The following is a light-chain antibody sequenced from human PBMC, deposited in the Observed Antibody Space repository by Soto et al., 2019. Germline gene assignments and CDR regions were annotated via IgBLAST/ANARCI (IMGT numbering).Light chain of an antibody. J-gene: IGLJ1*01. CDR2: EGS. CDR3: CSYAGSSTFYV. Sequence: QPAVTQPASVSGSPGQSVTISCTGTSSDVGSYNLVSWYQQHPGKAPKLMIYEGSKRPSGVSNRFSGSKSGNTASLTISGLQAEDEADYYCCSYAGSSTFYVFGTGTKVTVL. V-gene: IGLV2-23*01. CDR1: SSDVGSYNL.